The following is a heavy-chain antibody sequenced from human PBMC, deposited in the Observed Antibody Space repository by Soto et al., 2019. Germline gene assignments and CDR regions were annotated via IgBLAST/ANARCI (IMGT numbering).Heavy chain of an antibody. V-gene: IGHV3-15*07. CDR3: TTDNCRRSNCYLKG. CDR1: GIPFSSTY. J-gene: IGHJ1*01. CDR2: IKSKAAGETT. Sequence: GGSLRLSCATSGIPFSSTYMNWVRQAPGKGLEWVGRIKSKAAGETTDFSAPVKGRFALSRDDSKNTVSLQMNSLKIEDTAIYYCTTDNCRRSNCYLKGWGQGARVTVSS. D-gene: IGHD2-2*01.